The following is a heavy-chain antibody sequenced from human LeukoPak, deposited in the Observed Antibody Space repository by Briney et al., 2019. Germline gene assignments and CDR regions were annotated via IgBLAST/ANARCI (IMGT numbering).Heavy chain of an antibody. Sequence: GASVKVSCKASGYTFTGYYMHWVRQAPGQGLEWIGWINPNSGGTNYAQKFQGRVTMARDTSISTAYMELSRLRSDGTAVYYCARVRTTDLILGDWGQGTLVTVSS. J-gene: IGHJ4*02. D-gene: IGHD4-17*01. V-gene: IGHV1-2*02. CDR3: ARVRTTDLILGD. CDR2: INPNSGGT. CDR1: GYTFTGYY.